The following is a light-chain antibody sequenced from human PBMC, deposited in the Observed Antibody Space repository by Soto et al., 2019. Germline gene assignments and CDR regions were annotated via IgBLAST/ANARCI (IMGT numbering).Light chain of an antibody. CDR2: VKSDGSH. J-gene: IGLJ2*01. Sequence: QLVLTQSPSASASLGASVRLTCTLSSGHGNYVIAWHRQQPGKGPRYLMKVKSDGSHTKGDGIPDRFSGSSSGAERYLAISSLQSEDEADYYCQTWDTGIVVFGGGTKLTVL. V-gene: IGLV4-69*01. CDR1: SGHGNYV. CDR3: QTWDTGIVV.